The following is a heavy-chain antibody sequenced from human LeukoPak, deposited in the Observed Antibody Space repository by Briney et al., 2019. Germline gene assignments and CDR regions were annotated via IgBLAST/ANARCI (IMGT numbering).Heavy chain of an antibody. CDR2: IYYIVST. J-gene: IGHJ6*02. CDR1: GGSISSYY. CDR3: ARQSYTAYYYYGMDV. V-gene: IGHV4-59*08. Sequence: SETLSLTCTVSGGSISSYYWSWIRQPPAKGLEWMGNIYYIVSTNYNPSLKSRVTISVDTSKNQFSLRLSSVTAADTAVYYCARQSYTAYYYYGMDVWGQGTTVTASS. D-gene: IGHD3-10*01.